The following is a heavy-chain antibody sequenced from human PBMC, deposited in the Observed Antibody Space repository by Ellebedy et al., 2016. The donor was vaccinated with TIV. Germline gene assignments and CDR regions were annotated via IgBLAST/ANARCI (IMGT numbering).Heavy chain of an antibody. D-gene: IGHD7-27*01. CDR1: GFTFSDYY. CDR2: IRSTGSGQ. Sequence: PGGSLRLSCAASGFTFSDYYMSWIRQAPGKGLEWVSSIRSTGSGQYYAESARGRFTISRDNAQNSLFLQMNSLRADDTAVYYCARDWGSDYWGQGTLVTVST. V-gene: IGHV3-11*04. CDR3: ARDWGSDY. J-gene: IGHJ4*02.